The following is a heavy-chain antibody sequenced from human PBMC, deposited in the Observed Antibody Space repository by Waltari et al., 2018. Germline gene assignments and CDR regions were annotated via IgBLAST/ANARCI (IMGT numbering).Heavy chain of an antibody. CDR1: GFTFTKAW. J-gene: IGHJ6*02. V-gene: IGHV3-15*01. Sequence: EVQLVESGGGLVKPGGSLRLSCVVSGFTFTKAWRSWVRQGPGKGLEWVGRIKSEGDGGKTDYATPLKGRISLSRDDSKNTVYLQMNTLKAEDTGVYFCATDYGDFLGVWGPGTTVTV. CDR3: ATDYGDFLGV. CDR2: IKSEGDGGKT. D-gene: IGHD3-10*01.